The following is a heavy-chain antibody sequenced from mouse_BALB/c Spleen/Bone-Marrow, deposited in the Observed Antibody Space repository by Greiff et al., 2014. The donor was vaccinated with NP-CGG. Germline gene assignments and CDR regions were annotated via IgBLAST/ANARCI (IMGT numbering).Heavy chain of an antibody. J-gene: IGHJ1*01. V-gene: IGHV1-9*01. CDR1: GYTFSSYW. CDR2: ILPGSGST. CDR3: AGGGVRGSYWYFDV. Sequence: VQLQESGAELMKPGASVKISCKATGYTFSSYWIEWVKQRPGHGLEWIGEILPGSGSTNYNEKFKGKATFTADTSSNTAYMQHSRMKSGRATVYDGAGGGVRGSYWYFDVWGAGTTVTVSS.